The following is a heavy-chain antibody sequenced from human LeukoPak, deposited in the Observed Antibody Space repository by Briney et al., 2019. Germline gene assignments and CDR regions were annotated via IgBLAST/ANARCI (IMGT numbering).Heavy chain of an antibody. CDR3: ASGSFWAGFDY. J-gene: IGHJ4*02. CDR1: GGSISSYY. V-gene: IGHV4-59*01. Sequence: PSETLSLTCTVSGGSISSYYWSWIRQPPGKGLEWIGYIYYSGSTNYNPSLKSRVTISVDTSKNQFSLKLSSVTAADTAVYYCASGSFWAGFDYWGQGTLVTVSS. D-gene: IGHD1-26*01. CDR2: IYYSGST.